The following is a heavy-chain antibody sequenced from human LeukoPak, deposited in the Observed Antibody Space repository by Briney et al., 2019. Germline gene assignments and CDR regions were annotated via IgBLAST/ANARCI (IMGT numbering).Heavy chain of an antibody. D-gene: IGHD3-22*01. V-gene: IGHV3-30*03. CDR1: GFTFSSYG. CDR2: ISYDGSNK. CDR3: ARAKYYDSRGYSVREAYDI. J-gene: IGHJ3*02. Sequence: PGGSLRLSCAASGFTFSSYGMHWVRQAPGKGLEWVAVISYDGSNKYYADSVKGRFTISRDNSKNTLYLQMNNLRPEDTAVYSCARAKYYDSRGYSVREAYDIWGQGTMVTVSS.